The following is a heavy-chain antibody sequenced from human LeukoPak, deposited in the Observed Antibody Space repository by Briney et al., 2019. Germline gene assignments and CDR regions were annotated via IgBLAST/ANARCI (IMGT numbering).Heavy chain of an antibody. D-gene: IGHD4-23*01. V-gene: IGHV4-59*01. CDR1: GGSISTYY. CDR2: IYYSGST. Sequence: PSETLSLTCIVSGGSISTYYWSWIRQPPGKGLEWIGYIYYSGSTYSNPSLRSRVTISVDTSKNHSSLKLNSVTAADTALYYCARTVVTPGYGFDLWGQGTMVTVSS. CDR3: ARTVVTPGYGFDL. J-gene: IGHJ3*01.